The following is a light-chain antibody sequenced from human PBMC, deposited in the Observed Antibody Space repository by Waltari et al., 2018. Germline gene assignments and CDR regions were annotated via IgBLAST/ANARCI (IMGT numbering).Light chain of an antibody. Sequence: DIQMTQSPSTLSASVGDRVTITCRASQSFSSRLAWYQQKPGKAPKLLIYMASSLESGVPSRFSGSGSVTEFTLTISSLQPDDFATYYCQQYNSYPLTFGQGTKLEIK. CDR1: QSFSSR. CDR3: QQYNSYPLT. J-gene: IGKJ2*01. CDR2: MAS. V-gene: IGKV1-5*03.